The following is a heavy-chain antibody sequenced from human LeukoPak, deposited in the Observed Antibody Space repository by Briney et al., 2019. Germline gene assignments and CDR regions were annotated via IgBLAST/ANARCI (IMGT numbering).Heavy chain of an antibody. Sequence: ASETLSLTCTVSGGSISSYYWSWIRQPPGKGLEWIRYIYYSGSTNYNPSLKSRVTISVDTSKNQFSLKLSSVTAADTAVYYCASSPQEVRGAMDYWGQGTLVTVSS. CDR3: ASSPQEVRGAMDY. CDR2: IYYSGST. V-gene: IGHV4-59*01. J-gene: IGHJ4*02. CDR1: GGSISSYY. D-gene: IGHD3-10*01.